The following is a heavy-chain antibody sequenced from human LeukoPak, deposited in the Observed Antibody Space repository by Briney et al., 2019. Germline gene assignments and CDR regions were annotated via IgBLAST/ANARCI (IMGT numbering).Heavy chain of an antibody. CDR1: GGIFNSFT. CDR2: IIPFFGTA. D-gene: IGHD3-3*01. CDR3: ARGPSIGSGYSTPFDY. V-gene: IGHV1-69*06. Sequence: GASVKVSCKASGGIFNSFTVNWVRQAPGQGLEWMGGIIPFFGTANYAQKFQGRVTITADKSTSTAYMELSSLRSEDTAVYYCARGPSIGSGYSTPFDYRGQGTLVTVSS. J-gene: IGHJ4*02.